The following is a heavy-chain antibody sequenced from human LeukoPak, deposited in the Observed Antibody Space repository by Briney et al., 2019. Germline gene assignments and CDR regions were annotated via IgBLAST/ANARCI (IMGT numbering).Heavy chain of an antibody. V-gene: IGHV1-8*01. Sequence: ASVRVSCKASGYAFNIYDINWVRQATGQGLEWMGWMNPDSGNTGFAQKFQGRVTMTRNTSITTAYMELSSLRFEDTAVYYCAVHLPGDYLDRWGQGTLVTASS. CDR3: AVHLPGDYLDR. CDR2: MNPDSGNT. CDR1: GYAFNIYD. J-gene: IGHJ4*02.